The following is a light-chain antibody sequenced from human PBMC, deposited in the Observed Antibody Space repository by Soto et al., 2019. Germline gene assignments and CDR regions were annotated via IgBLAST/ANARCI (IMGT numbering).Light chain of an antibody. V-gene: IGKV3D-20*01. J-gene: IGKJ1*01. Sequence: EIVLTQSPATLSLSPGEGATLSCGASQTVGSTCLDWFQQKPGLAPRLLMYETSSRATGIPDRFSGSGSGTDFTLTIRRLEPEDFAGCYCQHFGSSAWTFGQGTKGEIQ. CDR1: QTVGSTC. CDR3: QHFGSSAWT. CDR2: ETS.